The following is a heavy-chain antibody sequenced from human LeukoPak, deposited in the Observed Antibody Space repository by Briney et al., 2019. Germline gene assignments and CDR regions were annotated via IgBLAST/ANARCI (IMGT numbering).Heavy chain of an antibody. J-gene: IGHJ4*02. D-gene: IGHD6-6*01. CDR2: IDNRGNT. V-gene: IGHV4-39*01. CDR1: GGSISRSNSH. Sequence: PSETLSLTCSVSGGSISRSNSHWGWIRQPPGKGLEWVGSIDNRGNTYYNPSLKSRVTISVDTSKNQFSLKLSSVTAADTAVYYCARHGTLYGSSSKFDNWGKGTLVTVSS. CDR3: ARHGTLYGSSSKFDN.